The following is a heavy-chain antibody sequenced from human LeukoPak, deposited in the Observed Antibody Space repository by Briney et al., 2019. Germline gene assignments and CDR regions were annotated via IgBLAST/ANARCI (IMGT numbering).Heavy chain of an antibody. CDR2: INPSGGSR. Sequence: ASVNVPCKASGYTFTSYYMHWVRQAPGQGLEWMGTINPSGGSRSYAQKFQGRVTMTRDTSTSTVYMELSSLRSEDTAVYFCARDACSSTICQAGGNWFDPWGQGTLVIVS. V-gene: IGHV1-46*01. D-gene: IGHD2-2*01. CDR1: GYTFTSYY. CDR3: ARDACSSTICQAGGNWFDP. J-gene: IGHJ5*02.